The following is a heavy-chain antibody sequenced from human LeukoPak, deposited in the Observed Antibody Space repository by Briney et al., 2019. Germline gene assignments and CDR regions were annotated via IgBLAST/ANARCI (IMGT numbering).Heavy chain of an antibody. CDR1: GYTFTSNY. J-gene: IGHJ4*02. V-gene: IGHV1-46*01. CDR3: ARDQEGFDY. Sequence: GASVKVSCKASGYTFTSNYIHWVRQASGQGLEWMGIIYPRDGSTSYAQKFQGRVTVTRDTSTSTVHMELSGLRSEDTAVYYCARDQEGFDYWGQGTLVTVSS. CDR2: IYPRDGST.